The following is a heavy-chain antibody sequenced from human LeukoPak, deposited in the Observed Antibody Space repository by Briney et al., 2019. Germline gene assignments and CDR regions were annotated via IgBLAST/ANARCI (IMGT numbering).Heavy chain of an antibody. CDR2: IYYCGST. V-gene: IGHV4-59*01. J-gene: IGHJ6*03. Sequence: AETLPLTCTVSGGSINRYYWSWIRLPPGKGLEWIGYIYYCGSTNYHPSLKSRVTISLDTSENQFSLELTSVTAADTAVYYCARDAGAASAFMDVWGKGTTVTVSS. D-gene: IGHD6-13*01. CDR3: ARDAGAASAFMDV. CDR1: GGSINRYY.